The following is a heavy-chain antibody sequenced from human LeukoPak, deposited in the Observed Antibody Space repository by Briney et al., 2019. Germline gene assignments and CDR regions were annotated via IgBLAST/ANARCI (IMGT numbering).Heavy chain of an antibody. CDR3: ARGLRRYTPAVAFDI. CDR1: GGSFSGYY. CDR2: INHSGST. V-gene: IGHV4-34*01. Sequence: PSETLSLTCAVYGGSFSGYYWSWIRQPPGKGLEWIGEINHSGSTNYNPSLKSRVTISVDTSKNQFSLKLSSVTAADTAVYYCARGLRRYTPAVAFDIWGQGTMVTVSS. D-gene: IGHD3-9*01. J-gene: IGHJ3*02.